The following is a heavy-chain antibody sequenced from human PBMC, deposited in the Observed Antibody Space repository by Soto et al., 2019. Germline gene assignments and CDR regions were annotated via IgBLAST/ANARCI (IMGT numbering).Heavy chain of an antibody. V-gene: IGHV1-24*01. CDR2: FDPEDSET. J-gene: IGHJ5*02. Sequence: ASVKVSCKASGYTFTSYYMHWVRQAPGKGLEWMGGFDPEDSETIYAQKFQGRVTMTEDTSTDTAYMELSSLRSEDTAVYYCATAPSGNYGDYPGWFDPWGQGTLVTVSS. D-gene: IGHD4-17*01. CDR1: GYTFTSYY. CDR3: ATAPSGNYGDYPGWFDP.